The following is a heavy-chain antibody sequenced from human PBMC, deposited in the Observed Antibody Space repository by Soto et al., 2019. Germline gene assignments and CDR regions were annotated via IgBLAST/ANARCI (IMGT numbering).Heavy chain of an antibody. V-gene: IGHV5-51*01. CDR1: GYRYTNYW. CDR3: ARQVDTACFDY. J-gene: IGHJ4*02. Sequence: GESLKISCKGSGYRYTNYWIGWVRQLPGKGLEWMGIIYPGDSDTRYSPSFQGQVTISVDKSISTAYLQWSSLKASDTAIYYCARQVDTACFDYWGQGALVTVS. CDR2: IYPGDSDT. D-gene: IGHD5-18*01.